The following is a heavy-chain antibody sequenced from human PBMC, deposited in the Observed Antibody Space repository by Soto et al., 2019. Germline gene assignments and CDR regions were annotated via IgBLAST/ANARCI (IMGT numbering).Heavy chain of an antibody. D-gene: IGHD5-12*01. V-gene: IGHV4-59*01. J-gene: IGHJ5*02. Sequence: SETLSLTCTVSGGSISSYYWSWIRQPPGKGLEWIGYIYYSGSTNYNPSLKSRVTISVDTSKNQFSLKLSSVTAADTAVYYCARGLGYSGFDPWGQGTLVTVSS. CDR1: GGSISSYY. CDR3: ARGLGYSGFDP. CDR2: IYYSGST.